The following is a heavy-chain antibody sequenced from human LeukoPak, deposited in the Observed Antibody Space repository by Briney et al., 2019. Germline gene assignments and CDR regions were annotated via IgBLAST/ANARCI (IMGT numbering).Heavy chain of an antibody. V-gene: IGHV3-53*01. J-gene: IGHJ6*03. Sequence: GGSLRLSCAASGFSVSRNYMTWVRQAPGEGLEWVSLIYTGGSTFYADSVKGRFTISRDNSKNTLYLQMNSLRAEDTAVYYCASQNSYCSSTSCRDMDVWGKETTVTVSS. CDR2: IYTGGST. CDR1: GFSVSRNY. CDR3: ASQNSYCSSTSCRDMDV. D-gene: IGHD2-2*01.